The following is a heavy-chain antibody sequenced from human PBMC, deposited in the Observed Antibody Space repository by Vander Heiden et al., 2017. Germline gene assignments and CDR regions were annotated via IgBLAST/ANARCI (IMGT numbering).Heavy chain of an antibody. D-gene: IGHD4-17*01. CDR3: ASAQISTVTTNTPKNYDYYGMDV. V-gene: IGHV1-24*01. Sequence: QVQLVQTGAEVKKPGASVKVSCKVSGYTLTELTVHWVQQAPGKGLEWIGGFDPEDGERIYAQKFQGRVIMTEDTSTDTAYMELSSLRFEDTAVYYCASAQISTVTTNTPKNYDYYGMDVWGQGTTVTVSS. CDR1: GYTLTELT. CDR2: FDPEDGER. J-gene: IGHJ6*02.